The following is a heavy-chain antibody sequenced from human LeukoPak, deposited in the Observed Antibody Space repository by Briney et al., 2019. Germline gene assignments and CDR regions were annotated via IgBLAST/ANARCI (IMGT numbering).Heavy chain of an antibody. V-gene: IGHV4-30-4*08. CDR2: IYYSGST. Sequence: TLSLTCTVSGGSISSGDYYWSWIRQPPGKGLEWIGYIYYSGSTYYNPSLKSRVTISVDTSKNQFSLKLSSVTAADTAVYYCATTDCSSTSCHYYYYYYMDVWGKGTTVTVSS. CDR3: ATTDCSSTSCHYYYYYYMDV. J-gene: IGHJ6*03. D-gene: IGHD2-2*01. CDR1: GGSISSGDYY.